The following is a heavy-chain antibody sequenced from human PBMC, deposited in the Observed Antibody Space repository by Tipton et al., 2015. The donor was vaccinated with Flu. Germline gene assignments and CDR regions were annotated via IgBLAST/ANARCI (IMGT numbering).Heavy chain of an antibody. CDR3: AKEGKAAATLDH. CDR2: FSASARTT. J-gene: IGHJ4*02. D-gene: IGHD6-13*01. V-gene: IGHV3-23*01. Sequence: GSLRLSCAVSGFTFSRYGMSWVRQAPGKGLEWVSGFSASARTTYFADSVKGRFTISRDNFKNTLYLQMNSLRTEDTAVYYCAKEGKAAATLDHWGQGTLVTVPS. CDR1: GFTFSRYG.